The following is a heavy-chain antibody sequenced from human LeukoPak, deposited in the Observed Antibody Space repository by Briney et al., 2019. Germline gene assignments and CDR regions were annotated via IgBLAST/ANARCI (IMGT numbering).Heavy chain of an antibody. D-gene: IGHD3-10*01. Sequence: GASVKVSCKASGYTFTGYYMHWVRQAPGQGLEWMGWINPNSGGTNYAQKFQGWVTMTRDTSISTAYMELSRLRSDDTAVYYCARVRLGLSGYGSGSYSSYGMDVWGQGTTVTVSS. J-gene: IGHJ6*02. V-gene: IGHV1-2*04. CDR3: ARVRLGLSGYGSGSYSSYGMDV. CDR1: GYTFTGYY. CDR2: INPNSGGT.